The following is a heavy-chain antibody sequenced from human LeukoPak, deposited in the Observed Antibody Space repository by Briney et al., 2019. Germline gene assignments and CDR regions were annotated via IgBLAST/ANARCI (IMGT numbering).Heavy chain of an antibody. Sequence: GGSLRLSCAASGFTVSNNYMSWVRQAPGKGLEWVSVIYSGGSTYSADSVKGRFTISRDNSKNTLYLQMNSLRAEDTAVYYCARDFLGSSGWYRYFDYWGQGTLVTVSS. CDR3: ARDFLGSSGWYRYFDY. J-gene: IGHJ4*02. CDR2: IYSGGST. V-gene: IGHV3-53*01. D-gene: IGHD6-19*01. CDR1: GFTVSNNY.